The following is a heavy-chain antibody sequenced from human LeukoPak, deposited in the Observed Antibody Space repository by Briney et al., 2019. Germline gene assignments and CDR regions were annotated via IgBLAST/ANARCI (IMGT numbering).Heavy chain of an antibody. CDR3: AKPTPHYYDPQYYGSGSYYYFDY. CDR2: ISGSGGST. J-gene: IGHJ4*02. D-gene: IGHD3-10*01. Sequence: GGSLRLSCAASGFTFSSYAMSWVRQAPGKGLEWVSAISGSGGSTYYADSVKGRFTISRDNSKNTLYLQMNSLRAEDTGVYYCAKPTPHYYDPQYYGSGSYYYFDYWGQGTLVTVSS. V-gene: IGHV3-23*01. CDR1: GFTFSSYA.